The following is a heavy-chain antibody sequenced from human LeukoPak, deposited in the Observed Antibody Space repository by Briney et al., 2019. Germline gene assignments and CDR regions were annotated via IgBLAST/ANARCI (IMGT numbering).Heavy chain of an antibody. CDR1: GFTFAGCA. CDR3: PKRDSSGSNYFAY. D-gene: IGHD6-19*01. CDR2: FGRSGAGT. Sequence: SGGSLRLSCAASGFTFAGCAMSWVRQAPGKGLEWVSTFGRSGAGTFYADSVKGRFTISRDSSKNTLYLQMNSLRAEDTAVYYCPKRDSSGSNYFAYWGQGALVTVSS. V-gene: IGHV3-23*01. J-gene: IGHJ4*02.